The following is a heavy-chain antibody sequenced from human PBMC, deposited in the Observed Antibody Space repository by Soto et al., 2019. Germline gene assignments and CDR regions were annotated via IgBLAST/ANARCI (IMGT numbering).Heavy chain of an antibody. CDR2: INHRGST. CDR1: GGYFSGYY. J-gene: IGHJ4*02. V-gene: IGHV4-34*01. D-gene: IGHD1-26*01. Sequence: QVQLQQWGAGLLKPSETLSLTCAVYGGYFSGYYWGWIRQPPGKGLEWNGEINHRGSTTYNPSLKSRVTISVDTAKIQFSLKLSSVTAADTAVYYCARATYWDSFDYWGQGTLVTVSS. CDR3: ARATYWDSFDY.